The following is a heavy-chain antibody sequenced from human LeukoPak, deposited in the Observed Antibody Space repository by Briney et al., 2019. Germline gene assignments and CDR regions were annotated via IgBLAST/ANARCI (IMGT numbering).Heavy chain of an antibody. CDR3: ARDDYSNSNWFDP. V-gene: IGHV3-48*03. J-gene: IGHJ5*02. CDR2: ISGTGSTR. CDR1: GFTFSSYE. Sequence: GGSLRLSCSASGFTFSSYEMNWVRQAPGKGLEWVSYISGTGSTRYYADSVKGRFTISRDNAKNSLYLQMNSLRAEDTAVYYCARDDYSNSNWFDPWGQGTLVTVSS. D-gene: IGHD4-11*01.